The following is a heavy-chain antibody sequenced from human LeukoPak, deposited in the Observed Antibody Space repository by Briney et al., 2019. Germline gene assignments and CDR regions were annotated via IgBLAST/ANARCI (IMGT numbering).Heavy chain of an antibody. J-gene: IGHJ4*02. Sequence: PGGTLRLSCAASGFTFSTYVMNWVRQAPGEGLEWVSSISYSGAGTYYPEYVNGRFTRYRDNSEIPLYVQMDSRRAGHTAICYCEKGIRNRGWVGHYGRRGTVVRVSS. V-gene: IGHV3-23*01. D-gene: IGHD6-19*01. CDR2: ISYSGAGT. CDR1: GFTFSTYV. CDR3: EKGIRNRGWVGHY.